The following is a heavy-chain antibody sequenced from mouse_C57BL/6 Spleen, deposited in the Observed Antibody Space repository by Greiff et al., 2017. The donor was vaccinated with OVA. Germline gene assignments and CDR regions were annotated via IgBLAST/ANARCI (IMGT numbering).Heavy chain of an antibody. CDR2: IYPRSGNT. CDR3: ARRGNYSNYFDY. J-gene: IGHJ2*01. CDR1: GYTFTSYG. V-gene: IGHV1-81*01. D-gene: IGHD2-5*01. Sequence: VQGVESGAELARPGASVKLSCKASGYTFTSYGISWVKQRTGQGLEWIGEIYPRSGNTYYNEKFKGKATLTADKSSSTAYMELRSLTSEDSAVYFCARRGNYSNYFDYWGQGTTLTVSS.